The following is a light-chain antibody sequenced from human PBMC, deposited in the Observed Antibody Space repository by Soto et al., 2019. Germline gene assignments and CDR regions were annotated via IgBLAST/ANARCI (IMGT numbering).Light chain of an antibody. Sequence: RVMPQSPATLSVSPGERATLSCRASQSVGSNLAWYQQKPGQAPRLLIFGASSRATGVPARFSGSGSGTEFTLTINSLQSEDFAVYFCQQYDNLPLTFGPGTKVDIK. CDR3: QQYDNLPLT. J-gene: IGKJ3*01. CDR2: GAS. CDR1: QSVGSN. V-gene: IGKV3-15*01.